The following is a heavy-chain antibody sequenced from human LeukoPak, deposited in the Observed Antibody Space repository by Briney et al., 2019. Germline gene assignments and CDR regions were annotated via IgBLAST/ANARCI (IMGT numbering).Heavy chain of an antibody. CDR3: TTGRRYQLYDY. CDR2: FAPEDGET. V-gene: IGHV1-24*01. J-gene: IGHJ4*02. D-gene: IGHD1-1*01. CDR1: GNTLTELS. Sequence: GASVKVSCMVFGNTLTELSMHWVRQAPGKGLESMGGFAPEDGETIYAQQFQGRLTMTEDTSTDTACMELSRLTSEDTAVYYCTTGRRYQLYDYWGQGTLVTVSS.